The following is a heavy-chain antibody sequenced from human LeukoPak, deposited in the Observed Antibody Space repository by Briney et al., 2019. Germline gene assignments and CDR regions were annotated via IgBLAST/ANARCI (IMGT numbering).Heavy chain of an antibody. CDR3: ASPVYDILTGYQNDAFDI. CDR2: ISSSSSYI. CDR1: GFTFSSYS. D-gene: IGHD3-9*01. J-gene: IGHJ3*02. Sequence: GGSLRLSCAASGFTFSSYSMNWVRQAPGKGLEWVSSISSSSSYIYYADSVKGRFTISRDNAKNSLYLQMNSLRAEDTAVYYCASPVYDILTGYQNDAFDIWAKGQWSPSLQ. V-gene: IGHV3-21*01.